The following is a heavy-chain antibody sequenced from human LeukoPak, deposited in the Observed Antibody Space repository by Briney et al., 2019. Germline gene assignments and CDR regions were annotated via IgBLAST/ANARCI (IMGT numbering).Heavy chain of an antibody. CDR1: GFTFSAYW. Sequence: GGSLRLSCAASGFTFSAYWMSWLRQAPGKGLEWVANIDQDGSEKYYVDSVRGRFTVSRDNAKNSLYLQMNSLRAEDTAIYYCAKDSGSAGAVLWLFDYWGLGTLVTVSS. J-gene: IGHJ4*02. CDR2: IDQDGSEK. V-gene: IGHV3-7*03. CDR3: AKDSGSAGAVLWLFDY. D-gene: IGHD6-13*01.